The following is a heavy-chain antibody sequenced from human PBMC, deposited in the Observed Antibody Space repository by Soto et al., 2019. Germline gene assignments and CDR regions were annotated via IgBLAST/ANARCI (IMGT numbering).Heavy chain of an antibody. D-gene: IGHD2-2*01. Sequence: SETLSLTCTVSGGSISSSSYYWGWIRQPPGKGLEWIGSIYYSGSTYYNPSLKSRVTISVDTSKNQFSLKLSSVTAADTAVYYCARRAFYCSSTSCYDYWGQGTLVTVSS. CDR2: IYYSGST. CDR3: ARRAFYCSSTSCYDY. CDR1: GGSISSSSYY. V-gene: IGHV4-39*01. J-gene: IGHJ4*02.